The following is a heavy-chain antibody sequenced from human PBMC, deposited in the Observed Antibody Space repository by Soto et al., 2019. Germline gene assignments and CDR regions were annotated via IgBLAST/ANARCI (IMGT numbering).Heavy chain of an antibody. J-gene: IGHJ4*02. CDR2: INHSGST. V-gene: IGHV4-34*01. CDR3: ARKYCSGGSCSFDY. Sequence: KPSETLSLTCSVSGGTINSGDYYWSWIRQPPGKGLEWIGEINHSGSTNYNPSLKSRVTISVDTSKNQFSLKLSSVTAADTAVYYCARKYCSGGSCSFDYWGQGTLVTVSS. CDR1: GGTINSGDYY. D-gene: IGHD2-15*01.